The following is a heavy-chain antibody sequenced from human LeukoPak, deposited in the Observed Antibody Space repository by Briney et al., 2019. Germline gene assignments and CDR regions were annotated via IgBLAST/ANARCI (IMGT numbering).Heavy chain of an antibody. Sequence: GGSLRLSCAASGFTFSSYSMSWVRQAPGKGLEWVSYISSSSSTIYYADSVKGRFPISRDNAKNSLYLQMNSLRAEDTAVYYCARRAEYSSSEADYWGQGTLVTVSS. J-gene: IGHJ4*02. D-gene: IGHD6-6*01. CDR3: ARRAEYSSSEADY. CDR2: ISSSSSTI. CDR1: GFTFSSYS. V-gene: IGHV3-48*04.